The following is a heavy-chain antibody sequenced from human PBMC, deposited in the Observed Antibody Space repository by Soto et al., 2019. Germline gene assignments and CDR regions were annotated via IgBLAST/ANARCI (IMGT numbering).Heavy chain of an antibody. CDR2: IYPGDSEI. V-gene: IGHV5-51*01. CDR1: GYTFTNYW. Sequence: GASLKISSRVSGYTFTNYWIGWVRQLPGKGLEWLCVIYPGDSEIRYTPSFQGHVTFSADNSIRTAYLHWNTLKASDTAMYYCASAWGDSCLYFDYGCQGPLVNVSS. D-gene: IGHD2-21*02. CDR3: ASAWGDSCLYFDY. J-gene: IGHJ4*02.